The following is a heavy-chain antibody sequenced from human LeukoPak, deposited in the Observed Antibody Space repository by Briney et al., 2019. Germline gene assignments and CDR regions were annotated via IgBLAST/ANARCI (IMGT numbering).Heavy chain of an antibody. CDR3: ARQPRHNYYYMDV. V-gene: IGHV4-39*07. J-gene: IGHJ6*03. CDR2: IYYSGST. CDR1: GGSISSSSYY. Sequence: ASETLSLTCTVSGGSISSSSYYWGWIRQPPGKGLEWIGSIYYSGSTYYNPSLKSRVTISVDTSKNQFSLKLSSVTTADTAVYYCARQPRHNYYYMDVWGKGTTVTVSS.